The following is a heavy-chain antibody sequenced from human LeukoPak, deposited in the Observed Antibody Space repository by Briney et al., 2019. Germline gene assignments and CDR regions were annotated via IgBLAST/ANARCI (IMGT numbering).Heavy chain of an antibody. CDR2: IYYSGKT. CDR1: GGSISSDSYY. V-gene: IGHV4-39*01. J-gene: IGHJ5*02. CDR3: GGAPDP. Sequence: SETLSLTCTVSGGSISSDSYYGGWIRQPPGKGLDWIASIYYSGKTFYNPSLKSRVIISIDASKTQFSLKLTSVTAADTAVYYCGGAPDPWGQGTLVTVSS.